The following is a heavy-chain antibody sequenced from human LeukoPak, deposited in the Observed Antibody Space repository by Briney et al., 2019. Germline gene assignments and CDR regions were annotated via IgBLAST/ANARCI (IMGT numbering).Heavy chain of an antibody. J-gene: IGHJ4*02. CDR1: GYTFTSYG. Sequence: ASVKVSCKASGYTFTSYGISWVRQAPGQGLEWMGWISAYNGNTNYSQKLQGRVTMTTDTSTSTAYMELRSLRSDDTAVYYCARVIWFGELLRLYYFDYWGQGTLVTVSS. D-gene: IGHD3-10*01. CDR2: ISAYNGNT. CDR3: ARVIWFGELLRLYYFDY. V-gene: IGHV1-18*01.